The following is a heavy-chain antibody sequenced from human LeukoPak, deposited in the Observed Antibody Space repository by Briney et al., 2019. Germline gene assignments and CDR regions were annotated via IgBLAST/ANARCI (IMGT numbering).Heavy chain of an antibody. CDR1: GGSISSGDYY. J-gene: IGHJ3*02. CDR3: ARESDYGDYSVGTAFDI. CDR2: IYYSGST. V-gene: IGHV4-30-4*08. Sequence: PSQTLSLTCTVSGGSISSGDYYWSWIRQPPRKGLEWIGSIYYSGSTYYNPSLKSRVTISVDTSKNQFSLKLSSVTAADTAVYYCARESDYGDYSVGTAFDIWGQGTMVTVSS. D-gene: IGHD4-17*01.